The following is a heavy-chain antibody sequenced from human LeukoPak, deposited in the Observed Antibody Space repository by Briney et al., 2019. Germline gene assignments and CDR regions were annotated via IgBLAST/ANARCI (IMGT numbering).Heavy chain of an antibody. J-gene: IGHJ4*02. CDR1: GFTFSSYA. D-gene: IGHD6-6*01. Sequence: GGSLRLSCAASGFTFSSYAMSWVRQAPGKGLEWVSAISGSGGSTYYADSVKGRFTISRDNSKNTLYLQMNSLRAEDTAVCYCAKYRSSSSCFDYWGQGALGTVSS. CDR3: AKYRSSSSCFDY. V-gene: IGHV3-23*01. CDR2: ISGSGGST.